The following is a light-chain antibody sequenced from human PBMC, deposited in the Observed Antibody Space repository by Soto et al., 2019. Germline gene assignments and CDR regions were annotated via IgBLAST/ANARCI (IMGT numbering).Light chain of an antibody. V-gene: IGKV1-8*01. CDR1: QGISSY. CDR3: QQYYSYPPWT. CDR2: AAS. J-gene: IGKJ1*01. Sequence: AIRMTQSPSSLSASTGDRVTITCRASQGISSYLAWYQQKPGKAPKLLIYAASTLQSGVPSRFSGSGSGTDFTLTSSCLQSEDCATYYCQQYYSYPPWTFGQGTKVEIK.